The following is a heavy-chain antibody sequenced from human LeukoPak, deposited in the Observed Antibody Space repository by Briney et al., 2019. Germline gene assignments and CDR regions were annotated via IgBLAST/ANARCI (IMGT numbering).Heavy chain of an antibody. J-gene: IGHJ5*01. CDR3: TRDPRHFDS. Sequence: QPGGSLRLSCAVSGFTFSRDWMAWVRQAPGKGLGCVADIKEDGSEKYYADSVKGRFTISRDNAKNSLYLQMSSLRVEDTAVYYCTRDPRHFDSCGQGTLVTVSS. V-gene: IGHV3-7*01. D-gene: IGHD6-6*01. CDR1: GFTFSRDW. CDR2: IKEDGSEK.